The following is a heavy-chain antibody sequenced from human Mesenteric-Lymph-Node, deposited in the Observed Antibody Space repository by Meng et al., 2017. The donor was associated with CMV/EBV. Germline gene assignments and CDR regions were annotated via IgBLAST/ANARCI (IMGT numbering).Heavy chain of an antibody. V-gene: IGHV3-23*01. CDR2: FSGGSSGSP. J-gene: IGHJ4*02. CDR3: AKGIHSWNAGFDD. CDR1: GFTLRNYA. D-gene: IGHD1-1*01. Sequence: GESLKISCAASGFTLRNYAMSWVRQAPGKGLEWVSSFSGGSSGSPDYADSVKGRFTISRDTSRNTLFLQMNDLRPEDTAVYYCAKGIHSWNAGFDDWGQGTLVTVSS.